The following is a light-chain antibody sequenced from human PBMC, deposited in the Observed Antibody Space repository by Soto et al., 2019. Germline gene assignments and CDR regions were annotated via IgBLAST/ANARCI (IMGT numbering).Light chain of an antibody. CDR1: QSVSSN. V-gene: IGKV3-15*01. J-gene: IGKJ2*01. CDR2: GAS. CDR3: QQYGGSLFT. Sequence: EIVMTQSPATLSVSPGERATLSCRASQSVSSNLAWYQQKPGQAPRLLIYGASTRATGIPARFSGSGSGTEFTLTISSLQSEDFAVYYCQQYGGSLFTFGQGTRLEIK.